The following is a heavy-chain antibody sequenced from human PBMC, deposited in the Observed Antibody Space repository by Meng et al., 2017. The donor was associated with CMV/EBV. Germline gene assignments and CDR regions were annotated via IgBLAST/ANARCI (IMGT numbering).Heavy chain of an antibody. J-gene: IGHJ4*02. CDR3: ARERVVPAARPGYFDY. D-gene: IGHD2-2*02. V-gene: IGHV3-30*04. CDR1: GFTFSSYA. CDR2: ISYDGSNK. Sequence: GGSLRLSCAASGFTFSSYAMHWVRQAPGKGLEWLAVISYDGSNKYYADSVKGRFTISRDNSKNTLYLQMNSLRAEDTAVYYCARERVVPAARPGYFDYWGQGTLVTVSS.